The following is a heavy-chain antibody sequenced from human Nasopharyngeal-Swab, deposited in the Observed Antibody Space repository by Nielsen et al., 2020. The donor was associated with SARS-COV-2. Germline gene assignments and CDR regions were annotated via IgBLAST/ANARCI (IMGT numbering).Heavy chain of an antibody. D-gene: IGHD1-7*01. J-gene: IGHJ4*02. CDR3: ARVPYNWNYNRTQLKYYFDY. CDR2: IYYSGST. Sequence: RLWWCGTIYYSGSTYYNPSLKSRVTISVDTSKNQFSLKLSSVTAADTAVYYCARVPYNWNYNRTQLKYYFDYWGQGTLVTVSS. V-gene: IGHV4-39*01.